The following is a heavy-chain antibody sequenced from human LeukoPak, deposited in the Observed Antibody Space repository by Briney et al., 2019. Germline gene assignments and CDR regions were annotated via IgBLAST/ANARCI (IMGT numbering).Heavy chain of an antibody. V-gene: IGHV3-30-3*01. CDR1: GFTFRNYV. J-gene: IGHJ4*02. CDR3: AREGYYGSGSPPSLYFDY. D-gene: IGHD3-10*01. Sequence: SGGSLRLSCAASGFTFRNYVIHWVRQAPGKGLEWVAVTPSDLNVKLYADSAKGRFTISRDNSRSTLYLQMNSLRPEDTAIYYCAREGYYGSGSPPSLYFDYWGQGTLVTVSS. CDR2: TPSDLNVK.